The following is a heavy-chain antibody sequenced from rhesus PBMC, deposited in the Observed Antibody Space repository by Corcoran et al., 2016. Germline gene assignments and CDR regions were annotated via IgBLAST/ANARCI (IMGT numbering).Heavy chain of an antibody. CDR1: GGSISGGYY. V-gene: IGHV4S7*01. CDR2: IYGKSART. Sequence: QVQLQESGPGLVKPSETLSLTCAVSGGSISGGYYWGWIRQHPGKGLEWIGNIYGKSARTDYKPARKSRVTIAKDTSKNQFSLKLSAGTAADTAVYYCARALSNGYFDIWGPGTPITISS. CDR3: ARALSNGYFDI. J-gene: IGHJ2*01.